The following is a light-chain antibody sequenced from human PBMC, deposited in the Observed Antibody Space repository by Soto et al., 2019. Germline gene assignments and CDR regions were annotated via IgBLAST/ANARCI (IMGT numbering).Light chain of an antibody. Sequence: QSALTQPASVSGSPGQSITISCTGTSRDVGGYNYVAWYQQHPGRAPKLMMYEVSNRPSGVSSRFSGSKSGNTASLTISGLQAEDDADYYCCSYTSISTYVFGTGTKVTVL. CDR2: EVS. J-gene: IGLJ1*01. CDR1: SRDVGGYNY. V-gene: IGLV2-14*01. CDR3: CSYTSISTYV.